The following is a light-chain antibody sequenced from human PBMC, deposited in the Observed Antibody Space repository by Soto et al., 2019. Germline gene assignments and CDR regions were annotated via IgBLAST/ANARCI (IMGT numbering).Light chain of an antibody. CDR3: QHYVLSLT. CDR2: GTS. Sequence: PRLLISGTSSRKTDIPDRFSGSGSGTDFTLTISRVEPEDFAMYYCQHYVLSLTFGEGTKVEIK. J-gene: IGKJ4*01. V-gene: IGKV3-20*01.